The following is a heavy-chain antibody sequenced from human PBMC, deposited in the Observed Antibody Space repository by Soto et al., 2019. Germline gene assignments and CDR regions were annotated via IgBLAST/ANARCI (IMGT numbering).Heavy chain of an antibody. Sequence: VQLVESGGGLVQPGRSLRLSCATSGFRFGDYGMSWFRQAPGKGLGWVGFISTEPYGSATQYAAAVKGRFTITRDDSKRIVDLQMSSLKTEDTAIYYCSRKVTLSGVVLPTHWFDSWGEGTVVTVSS. V-gene: IGHV3-49*03. CDR1: GFRFGDYG. J-gene: IGHJ5*01. CDR3: SRKVTLSGVVLPTHWFDS. D-gene: IGHD3-3*01. CDR2: ISTEPYGSAT.